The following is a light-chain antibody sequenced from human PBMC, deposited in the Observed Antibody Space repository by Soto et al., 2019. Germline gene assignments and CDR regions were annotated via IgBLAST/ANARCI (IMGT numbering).Light chain of an antibody. Sequence: DIQMTQSPSTLSASVGDRVTITCRATQSISNSLAWYQQKPGKAPKLLIYEASSLERGVPSRFSGSGSGTEFTLTITSLQPDDFATYYCQQYNRLWTFGQGTKVEIK. CDR3: QQYNRLWT. J-gene: IGKJ1*01. CDR2: EAS. V-gene: IGKV1-5*03. CDR1: QSISNS.